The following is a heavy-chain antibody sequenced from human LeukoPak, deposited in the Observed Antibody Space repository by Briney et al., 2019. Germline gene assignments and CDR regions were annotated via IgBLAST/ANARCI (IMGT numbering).Heavy chain of an antibody. CDR2: IKQDGSDK. V-gene: IGHV3-7*04. CDR1: GFMYSSYW. D-gene: IGHD1-1*01. CDR3: AGEGAGTFDY. Sequence: GGSLRLSCAASGFMYSSYWMSWIRQAPGKGLEWVANIKQDGSDKYYVDSVKGRFTISRDNAKNSLSLQMNSLRAEDTAVYYCAGEGAGTFDYWGQGTLVTVSS. J-gene: IGHJ4*02.